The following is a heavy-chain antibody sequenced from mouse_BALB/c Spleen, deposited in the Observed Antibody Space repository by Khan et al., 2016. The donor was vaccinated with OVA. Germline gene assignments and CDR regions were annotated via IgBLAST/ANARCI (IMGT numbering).Heavy chain of an antibody. Sequence: EVQLQESGPGLVKPSQSLSLTCTVTGYSITSDYAWNWIRQLPGNKLEWMAYISYSGSTSYHLSLKSRVSITRDTSKNQFFLQLNSVTTEDTATYYCARRYYCGHWYFDVWGAGTTVTVSS. J-gene: IGHJ1*01. V-gene: IGHV3-2*02. D-gene: IGHD1-1*01. CDR1: GYSITSDYA. CDR3: ARRYYCGHWYFDV. CDR2: ISYSGST.